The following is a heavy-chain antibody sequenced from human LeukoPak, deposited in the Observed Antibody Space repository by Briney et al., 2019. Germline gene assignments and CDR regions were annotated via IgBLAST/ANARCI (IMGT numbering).Heavy chain of an antibody. CDR2: IIPIFGTA. J-gene: IGHJ6*03. D-gene: IGHD3-10*01. CDR3: ARDHGVWFADFKYCYMDV. CDR1: GGTFSSYA. V-gene: IGHV1-69*05. Sequence: SVKVSCKASGGTFSSYAISWVRQAPGQGLEWMGRIIPIFGTANYAQKFQGRVTITTDESTSTAYMELSSLRSEDTAVYYCARDHGVWFADFKYCYMDVWGKGTTVTVSS.